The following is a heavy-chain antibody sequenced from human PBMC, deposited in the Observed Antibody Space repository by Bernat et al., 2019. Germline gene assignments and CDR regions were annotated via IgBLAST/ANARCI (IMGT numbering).Heavy chain of an antibody. J-gene: IGHJ3*02. CDR1: GYTFTKYY. D-gene: IGHD5-18*01. V-gene: IGHV1-46*03. CDR3: AREPSVDTPISLHAFDI. CDR2: LNPGDSST. Sequence: QVQLVQSGAEVRKPGASVKISCTASGYTFTKYYMHWVRQAPGQGLEWMGILNPGDSSTTYAQRLQGRAILTSDTSTSTVYMELSSLSYEDTAVYYCAREPSVDTPISLHAFDIWGQGTIVTVSS.